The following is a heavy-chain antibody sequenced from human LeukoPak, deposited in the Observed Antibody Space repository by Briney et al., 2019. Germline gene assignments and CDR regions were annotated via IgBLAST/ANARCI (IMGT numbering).Heavy chain of an antibody. V-gene: IGHV3-11*01. CDR2: ISSSGSTT. J-gene: IGHJ4*02. CDR1: GFTVNNNY. CDR3: ARRHDYGDS. Sequence: GGSLRLSCAASGFTVNNNYMSWVRQAPGKGLEWVSYISSSGSTTYYADSVKGRFTISRDNAKNSLYLQMNSLRAEDTAVYFCARRHDYGDSWGQGTLVTVSS.